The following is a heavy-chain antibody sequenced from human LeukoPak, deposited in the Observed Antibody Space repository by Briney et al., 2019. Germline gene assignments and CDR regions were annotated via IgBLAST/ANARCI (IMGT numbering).Heavy chain of an antibody. D-gene: IGHD3-22*01. Sequence: PSETLSLTCTGSGGSISSYYWSWIRQPAGKGLEWIGRIYTSGSTNYNPSLKSRVTISVDKSKNQFSLKLSSVTAADTAVYYCARDEPYYYDSSGYYTYYFDYWGQGTLVTVSS. V-gene: IGHV4-4*07. CDR1: GGSISSYY. J-gene: IGHJ4*02. CDR3: ARDEPYYYDSSGYYTYYFDY. CDR2: IYTSGST.